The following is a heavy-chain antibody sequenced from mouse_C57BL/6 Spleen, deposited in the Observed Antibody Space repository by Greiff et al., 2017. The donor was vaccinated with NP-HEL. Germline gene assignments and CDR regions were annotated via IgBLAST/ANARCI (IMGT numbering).Heavy chain of an antibody. Sequence: EVMLVESGGGLVQPGGSMKLSCAASGFTFSDAWMDWVRQSPEKGLEWVAEIRNKANNHATYYAEYVKGRFTISRDDSKSSVYLQMNSLRAEDTGIYYCTTTVVATPYFDYWGQGTTLTVSS. CDR3: TTTVVATPYFDY. V-gene: IGHV6-6*01. J-gene: IGHJ2*01. CDR2: IRNKANNHAT. CDR1: GFTFSDAW. D-gene: IGHD1-1*01.